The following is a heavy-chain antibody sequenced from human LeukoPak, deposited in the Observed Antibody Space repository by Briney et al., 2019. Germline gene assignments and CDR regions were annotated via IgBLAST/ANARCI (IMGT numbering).Heavy chain of an antibody. CDR1: GYIFTDYA. CDR2: MNGGNGNT. Sequence: GASVKVSCKASGYIFTDYAIHWLRQAPGQRPEWMGWMNGGNGNTKYSQKFQGRITLIRDTSAATAYMELSSLRHDDLAVYYCVRGRGTSGSNRDFYYYYYMDVWGKGTTVTVSS. D-gene: IGHD2-15*01. V-gene: IGHV1-3*01. J-gene: IGHJ6*03. CDR3: VRGRGTSGSNRDFYYYYYMDV.